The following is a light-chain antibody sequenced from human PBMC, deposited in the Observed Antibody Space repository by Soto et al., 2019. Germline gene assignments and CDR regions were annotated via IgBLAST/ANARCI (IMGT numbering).Light chain of an antibody. CDR1: QTVNSDY. Sequence: EIVLTQSPGTLSLSPGETATLSCRASQTVNSDYLAWFQQRPGQAPRLLTFATSRRATDIPDRFSGSGSGTDFTLAIRRLEPEDFAVYYCHQFGYSSRTFGQGTKVDIK. CDR3: HQFGYSSRT. CDR2: ATS. J-gene: IGKJ1*01. V-gene: IGKV3-20*01.